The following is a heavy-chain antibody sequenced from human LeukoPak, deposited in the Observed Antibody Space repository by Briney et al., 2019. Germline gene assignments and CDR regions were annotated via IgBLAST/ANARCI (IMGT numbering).Heavy chain of an antibody. CDR3: ARGSLDIVVALNRFDP. V-gene: IGHV1-18*01. J-gene: IGHJ5*02. CDR2: ISAYNGNT. D-gene: IGHD2-15*01. CDR1: GYTFTSYG. Sequence: GASVKVSCKASGYTFTSYGISWVRQAPGQGLEWMGWISAYNGNTNYAQKLQGRVTMTTDTFTSTAYMELRSLRSEDTAVYYCARGSLDIVVALNRFDPWGQGTLVTVSS.